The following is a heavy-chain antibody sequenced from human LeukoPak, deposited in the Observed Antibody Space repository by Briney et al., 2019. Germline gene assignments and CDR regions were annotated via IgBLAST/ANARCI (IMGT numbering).Heavy chain of an antibody. J-gene: IGHJ4*02. V-gene: IGHV3-23*01. CDR3: AKAEAGGYNYGPFDD. CDR2: MSGNAVDA. Sequence: PGGSLRLSCTTSGFAFTGFGLNWVRQAPGKGLEWISYMSGNAVDAYYADSVRGRFSISRDNSKDTLYLQMNSLRDEDTALYYCAKAEAGGYNYGPFDDWGQGTLVTVSS. CDR1: GFAFTGFG. D-gene: IGHD5-18*01.